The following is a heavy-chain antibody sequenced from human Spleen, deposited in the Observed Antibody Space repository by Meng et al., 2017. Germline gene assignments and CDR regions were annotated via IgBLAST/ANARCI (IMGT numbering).Heavy chain of an antibody. V-gene: IGHV4-31*03. D-gene: IGHD2-15*01. Sequence: QRRESGPALVKPSQPPHLTCPVSGGPISSGGYYWSWIRQHPGKGLEWIGYIYYSGSTYYNPSLKSRVTISVDTSKNQFSLKLSSVTAADTAVYYCARGYCSAGTCYPSNYWGQGILVTVSS. CDR3: ARGYCSAGTCYPSNY. CDR2: IYYSGST. CDR1: GGPISSGGYY. J-gene: IGHJ4*02.